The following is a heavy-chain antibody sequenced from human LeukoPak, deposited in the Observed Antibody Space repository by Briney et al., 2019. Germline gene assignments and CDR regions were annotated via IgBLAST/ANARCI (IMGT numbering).Heavy chain of an antibody. V-gene: IGHV3-23*01. CDR1: GFTFNTYA. Sequence: PGGSLRLSCAASGFTFNTYAMSWVRQAPGKGLEWVSAISGSGGSTYYADSVKGRFTISRDNSKNTLYLQMNSLRAEDTAVYYCAKDSWYDRLRQDAFDIWGQGTMVAVSS. J-gene: IGHJ3*02. CDR2: ISGSGGST. CDR3: AKDSWYDRLRQDAFDI. D-gene: IGHD5-12*01.